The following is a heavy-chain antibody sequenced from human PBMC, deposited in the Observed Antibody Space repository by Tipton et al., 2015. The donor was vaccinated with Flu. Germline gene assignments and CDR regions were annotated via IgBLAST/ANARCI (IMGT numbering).Heavy chain of an antibody. Sequence: TLSLTCSVSGGSVGSPYCWGWVRRPPGKGLEWIGRIYGSGGTNYNPSLKSRVTMSVDTSKNQFSLKMRSVTAADTAVFYCVRGYSGYEPYYYAMDVWGQGTTVTVSS. D-gene: IGHD5-12*01. CDR1: GGSVGSPYC. CDR3: VRGYSGYEPYYYAMDV. V-gene: IGHV4-38-2*02. J-gene: IGHJ6*02. CDR2: IYGSGGT.